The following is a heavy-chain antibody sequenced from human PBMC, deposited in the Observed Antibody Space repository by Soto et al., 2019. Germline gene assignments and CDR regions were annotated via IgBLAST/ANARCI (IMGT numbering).Heavy chain of an antibody. CDR3: ATKTNLYCSGGSCYPKNYYYYYYGMDV. J-gene: IGHJ6*02. V-gene: IGHV1-69*13. D-gene: IGHD2-15*01. CDR1: GGTFSSYA. Sequence: VKVSCKASGGTFSSYAISWVRQAPGQGLEWMGGIIPIFGTANYAQKFQGRVTITADESTSTAYMELSSLRSEDTAAYYCATKTNLYCSGGSCYPKNYYYYYYGMDVWGQGTTVTVSS. CDR2: IIPIFGTA.